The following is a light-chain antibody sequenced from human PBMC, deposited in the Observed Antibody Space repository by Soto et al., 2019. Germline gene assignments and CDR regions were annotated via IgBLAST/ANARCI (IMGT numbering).Light chain of an antibody. J-gene: IGLJ2*01. CDR3: RSYTSSSTLEV. Sequence: QSALTQPASVSGSPGQSITISCTGTSSDVGGYNYVSWYQQHPGKAPKLMIYDVSNRPSGVSNRFSGSKSGNTASLTISGLQAEDEADYDCRSYTSSSTLEVFGGGTQLTVL. CDR2: DVS. V-gene: IGLV2-14*01. CDR1: SSDVGGYNY.